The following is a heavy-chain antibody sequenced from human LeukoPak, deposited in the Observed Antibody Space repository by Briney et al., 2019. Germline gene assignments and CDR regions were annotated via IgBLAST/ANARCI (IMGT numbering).Heavy chain of an antibody. CDR3: AKGHGSSWSFFDY. Sequence: PGGSLRLSCGASGFTFRNYAMTWVRQAPGKGLEWVSSIEGDGSGTYYTDSARGRFIVSRDNSKNTLFLQMNRLRAEDAALYYCAKGHGSSWSFFDYWGQGTLVTVSS. V-gene: IGHV3-23*03. D-gene: IGHD6-13*01. CDR1: GFTFRNYA. J-gene: IGHJ4*02. CDR2: IEGDGSGT.